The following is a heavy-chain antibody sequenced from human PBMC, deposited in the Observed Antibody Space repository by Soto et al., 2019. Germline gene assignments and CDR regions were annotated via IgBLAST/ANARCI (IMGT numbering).Heavy chain of an antibody. CDR2: IYYSGST. D-gene: IGHD2-21*02. J-gene: IGHJ4*02. CDR3: AGGGDEYYFDY. CDR1: GGSISSYY. Sequence: SETLSLTCTVSGGSISSYYWSWIRQPPGKGLEWIGYIYYSGSTNYNPSLKSRVTISVDTSKNQFSLKLSSVTAADTAVYYCAGGGDEYYFDYWGQGTLVTVSS. V-gene: IGHV4-59*01.